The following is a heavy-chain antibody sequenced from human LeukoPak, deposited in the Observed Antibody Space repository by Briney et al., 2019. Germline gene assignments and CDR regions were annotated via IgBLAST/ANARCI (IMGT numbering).Heavy chain of an antibody. CDR1: GGSFSGYY. Sequence: MPSETLSLTCTVYGGSFSGYYWSWIRQPPGKGLEWIGEINHSGSTNYNPSLKSRVTISVDTSKNQFSLKLSSVTAADTAVYYCARDSVVVVAALVGGNAFDIWGQGTMVTVSS. CDR2: INHSGST. CDR3: ARDSVVVVAALVGGNAFDI. D-gene: IGHD2-15*01. V-gene: IGHV4-34*01. J-gene: IGHJ3*02.